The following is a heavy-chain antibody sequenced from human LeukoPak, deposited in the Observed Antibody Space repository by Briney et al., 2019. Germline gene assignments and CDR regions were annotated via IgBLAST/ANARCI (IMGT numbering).Heavy chain of an antibody. D-gene: IGHD3-10*01. J-gene: IGHJ3*02. CDR1: GYSFTSYW. CDR3: ARLTGTYYGSGSYFVSALDI. V-gene: IGHV5-51*01. Sequence: GESLKISCKGSGYSFTSYWIGWVRQMPGKGLEWMGIIYPGDSDTRYSPSFQGQVTISADKSISTAYLQWSSLKASDTAMYYCARLTGTYYGSGSYFVSALDIWGQGTMVTVSS. CDR2: IYPGDSDT.